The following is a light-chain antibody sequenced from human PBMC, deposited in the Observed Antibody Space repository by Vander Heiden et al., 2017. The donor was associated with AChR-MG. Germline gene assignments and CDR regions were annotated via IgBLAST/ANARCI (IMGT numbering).Light chain of an antibody. CDR2: DVT. CDR1: SSDVGGSNY. V-gene: IGLV2-14*01. Sequence: QSALTQPASVSGSPGQSTTTSCAGTSSDVGGSNYVSWYQQHPGKAPKLLSYDVTKRPSGFSNRFSGSRSGNTASLSISGLQAEDEADYYCSSYINRTTVFGGGTKVTVL. CDR3: SSYINRTTV. J-gene: IGLJ3*02.